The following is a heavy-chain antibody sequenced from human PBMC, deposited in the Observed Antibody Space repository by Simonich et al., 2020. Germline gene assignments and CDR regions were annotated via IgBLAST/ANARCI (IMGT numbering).Heavy chain of an antibody. D-gene: IGHD1-26*01. V-gene: IGHV1-8*03. J-gene: IGHJ4*02. CDR1: GYTLTSYE. Sequence: QVQLVQSGAEVKKPGASVKVSCKASGYTLTSYEINWVRQATGQGLELKGWMNPNSGNTGYAQKFQGRVTITRNTSISTAYMELSSLRSEDTAVYYCARTYSGSYYYFDYWGQGTLVTVSS. CDR2: MNPNSGNT. CDR3: ARTYSGSYYYFDY.